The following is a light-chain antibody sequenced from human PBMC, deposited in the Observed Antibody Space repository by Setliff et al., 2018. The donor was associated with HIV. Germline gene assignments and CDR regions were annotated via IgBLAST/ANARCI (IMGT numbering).Light chain of an antibody. Sequence: QSALTQPASVSGSPGQSITISCSGTSSDVGSYNFVSWYQQHLGKAPQLIIYDVSQRPSGVSSRFSGSKSGNTASLTISGLQAEDQADYYCCSYTSSLTYVFGTGTKVTVL. CDR3: CSYTSSLTYV. CDR2: DVS. J-gene: IGLJ1*01. V-gene: IGLV2-14*03. CDR1: SSDVGSYNF.